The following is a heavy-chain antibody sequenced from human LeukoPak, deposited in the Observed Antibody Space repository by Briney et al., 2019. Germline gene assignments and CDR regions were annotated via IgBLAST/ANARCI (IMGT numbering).Heavy chain of an antibody. CDR2: ISGSGGST. J-gene: IGHJ3*02. CDR3: AKSLSGSGWSPIPTALDAFDI. V-gene: IGHV3-23*01. Sequence: SGGSLRLSCAASGFTFSSYAMSWVRQAPGKGLEWVSAISGSGGSTYYADSVKGRFTISRDNSKNTLYLQMNSLRAEDTAVYYCAKSLSGSGWSPIPTALDAFDIWGQGTMVTVSS. CDR1: GFTFSSYA. D-gene: IGHD6-19*01.